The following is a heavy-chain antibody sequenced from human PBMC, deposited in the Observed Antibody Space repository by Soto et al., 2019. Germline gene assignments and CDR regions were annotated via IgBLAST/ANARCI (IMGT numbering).Heavy chain of an antibody. D-gene: IGHD3-9*01. CDR2: INNVGSDS. CDR3: ATTRYSDYTMDV. J-gene: IGHJ6*02. V-gene: IGHV3-74*01. Sequence: EVQLVESGGGLVQPGGSLRLSCAASGFIFSSDWMHWVRQAPGKGLVWVSRINNVGSDSSYADSVKGRFTISRDNAKSTLYLQMNSLRAEDTAVYYCATTRYSDYTMDVWGQGTTVTVSS. CDR1: GFIFSSDW.